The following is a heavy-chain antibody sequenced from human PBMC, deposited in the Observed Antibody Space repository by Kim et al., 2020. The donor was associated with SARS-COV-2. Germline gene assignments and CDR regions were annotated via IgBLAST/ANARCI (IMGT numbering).Heavy chain of an antibody. V-gene: IGHV1-69*04. J-gene: IGHJ5*02. CDR2: IA. CDR3: ARGWAQGFDP. Sequence: IANYAQKFQGRVTITADKSTSTAYMELSSLRSEDTAVYYCARGWAQGFDPWGQGTLVTVSS. D-gene: IGHD3-16*01.